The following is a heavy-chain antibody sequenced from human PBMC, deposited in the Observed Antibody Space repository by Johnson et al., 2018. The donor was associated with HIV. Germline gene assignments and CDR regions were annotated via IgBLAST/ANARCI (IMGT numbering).Heavy chain of an antibody. CDR3: ARDHLSSRGAFDI. Sequence: VQLVESGGGVVRPGGSLRLSCAASGFTFDDYGMRWVRHAPGKGLAWVSGINWTGGSTGSADSVTGRFTISRDNAKNSLYLQMNSLRAEDTALYYCARDHLSSRGAFDIWGQGTMVTVSS. D-gene: IGHD6-13*01. CDR2: INWTGGST. V-gene: IGHV3-20*04. CDR1: GFTFDDYG. J-gene: IGHJ3*02.